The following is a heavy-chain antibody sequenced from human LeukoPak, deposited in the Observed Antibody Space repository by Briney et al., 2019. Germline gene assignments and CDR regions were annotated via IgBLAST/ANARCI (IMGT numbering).Heavy chain of an antibody. CDR2: ISSSSSYI. Sequence: PGGSLRLSCAASGFTFSSYSMNWVRQAPGKGLEWVSSISSSSSYIYYADSVKGRFTISRDNAKNSPYLQMNSLRAEDTAVYYCARVKCSGGSCYFDTWGQGTLVTVSS. CDR1: GFTFSSYS. D-gene: IGHD2-15*01. J-gene: IGHJ4*02. V-gene: IGHV3-21*01. CDR3: ARVKCSGGSCYFDT.